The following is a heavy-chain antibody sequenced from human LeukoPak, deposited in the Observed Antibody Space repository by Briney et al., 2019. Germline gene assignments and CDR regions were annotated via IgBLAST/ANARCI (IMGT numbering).Heavy chain of an antibody. V-gene: IGHV4-59*08. CDR2: IYYSGST. Sequence: SETLSLTCTVSGGSVSSYYWSWIRQPPGKGLEWIGYIYYSGSTNYNPSLKSRVTISLDTSKNQFSLKLSSVTAADTAVYYCAGHHPRNTVDFWGQGTLVTVSS. D-gene: IGHD2/OR15-2a*01. J-gene: IGHJ4*02. CDR1: GGSVSSYY. CDR3: AGHHPRNTVDF.